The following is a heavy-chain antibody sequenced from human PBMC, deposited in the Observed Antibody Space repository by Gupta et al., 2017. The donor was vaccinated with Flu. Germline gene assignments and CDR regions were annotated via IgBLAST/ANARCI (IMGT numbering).Heavy chain of an antibody. D-gene: IGHD6-19*01. Sequence: EVQLVESGGGLVKPGGSLRLSCAASGFTFSSYSMNWVRQAPGKGLEWVSSISSSSSYIYYADSVKGRFTISRDNAKNSLYLQMNSLRAEDTAVYYCASFFPPTVAGTDYYYYGMDVWGQGTTVTVSS. CDR3: ASFFPPTVAGTDYYYYGMDV. J-gene: IGHJ6*02. V-gene: IGHV3-21*01. CDR1: GFTFSSYS. CDR2: ISSSSSYI.